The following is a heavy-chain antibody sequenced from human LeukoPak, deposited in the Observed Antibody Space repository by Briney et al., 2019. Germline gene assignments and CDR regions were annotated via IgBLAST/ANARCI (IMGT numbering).Heavy chain of an antibody. D-gene: IGHD3-10*01. CDR3: AKDVYGSGSYYNPIDY. J-gene: IGHJ4*02. CDR1: GFTFSSYA. CDR2: ISGSAEMT. Sequence: PGGSLRLSCAASGFTFSSYAMSWVRQAPGKGREWVSGISGSAEMTNYADSVRGRFTISRDNSKNTLYLQMNSLRAEDTAVYYCAKDVYGSGSYYNPIDYWGQGTLVTVSS. V-gene: IGHV3-23*01.